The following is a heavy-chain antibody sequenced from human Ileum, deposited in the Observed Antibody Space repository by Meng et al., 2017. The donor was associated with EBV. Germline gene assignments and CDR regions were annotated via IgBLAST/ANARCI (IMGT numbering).Heavy chain of an antibody. CDR1: GGSISSSNW. V-gene: IGHV4-4*02. CDR2: IHHTEST. CDR3: ARESYSDSSGYYSLDY. Sequence: GPPQESGPGLGKPSGTLSLTWAVSGGSISSSNWWSWVRQAPGKGLEWIGEIHHTESTNYNPSLKSRVTISVDKSKNQFSLKLSSVTAADTAVYYCARESYSDSSGYYSLDYWGQGSLVTVSS. D-gene: IGHD3-22*01. J-gene: IGHJ4*02.